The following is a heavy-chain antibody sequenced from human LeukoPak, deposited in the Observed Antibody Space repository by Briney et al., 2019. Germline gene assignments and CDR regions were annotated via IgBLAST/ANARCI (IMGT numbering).Heavy chain of an antibody. J-gene: IGHJ4*02. CDR2: ITTSSAYI. D-gene: IGHD3-3*01. CDR1: GFTFSTYN. CDR3: ARSQRITIFGVVN. V-gene: IGHV3-21*01. Sequence: PGESLRLSCAASGFTFSTYNMNWVRQAPGKGLEWVSAITTSSAYIYYADSVRGRFTISRDNAKNSLYLQMNSLRDDDTAVYYCARSQRITIFGVVNWGQGTLVTVSS.